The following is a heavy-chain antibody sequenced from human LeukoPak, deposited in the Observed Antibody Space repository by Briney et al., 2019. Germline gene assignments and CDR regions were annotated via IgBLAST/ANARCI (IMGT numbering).Heavy chain of an antibody. CDR2: IRYDGSNK. CDR1: GFTFSSYG. D-gene: IGHD2-2*01. V-gene: IGHV3-30*02. J-gene: IGHJ4*02. CDR3: AIIVVPAAISLDY. Sequence: GGSLRLSCAASGFTFSSYGMHWVRQAPGKGLEWLAFIRYDGSNKYYADSVKGRFTISRDNSKNTLYLQMNSLRAEDTAVYYCAIIVVPAAISLDYWGRGTLVTVSS.